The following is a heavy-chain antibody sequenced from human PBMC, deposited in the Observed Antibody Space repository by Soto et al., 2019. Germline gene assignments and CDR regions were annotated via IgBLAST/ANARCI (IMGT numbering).Heavy chain of an antibody. CDR1: GYTFTSYG. Sequence: QVQLVQSGAEVNKPGASVKVSCKASGYTFTSYGISWVRQAPGQGLEWMGWISAYNGNTNYAQKLQGRVTMTTDTSTSTAYMELRSLRSDDTAVYYFARAYSGYDYFIYMDVWGKGTTVTVSS. J-gene: IGHJ6*03. D-gene: IGHD5-12*01. CDR2: ISAYNGNT. V-gene: IGHV1-18*01. CDR3: ARAYSGYDYFIYMDV.